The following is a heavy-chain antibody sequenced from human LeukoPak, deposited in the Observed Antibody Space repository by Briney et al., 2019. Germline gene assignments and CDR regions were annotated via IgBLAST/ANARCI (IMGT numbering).Heavy chain of an antibody. CDR1: GGSISSSRYY. CDR2: IYYSGST. J-gene: IGHJ4*02. V-gene: IGHV4-39*07. D-gene: IGHD3-22*01. Sequence: SETLSLTCTVSGGSISSSRYYWGWIRQPPGKGLEWIGSIYYSGSTYYNPSLKSRVTISVDTSKNQFSLKLSSVTAADTAVYYCARAPYYYDSSGSPPFDYWGQGTLVTVSS. CDR3: ARAPYYYDSSGSPPFDY.